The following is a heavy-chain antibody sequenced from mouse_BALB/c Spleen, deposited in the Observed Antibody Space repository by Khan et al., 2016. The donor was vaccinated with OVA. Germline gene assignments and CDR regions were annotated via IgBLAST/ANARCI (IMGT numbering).Heavy chain of an antibody. CDR3: ARAGYGVFAY. J-gene: IGHJ3*01. CDR2: IYTGSGYT. Sequence: QVQLQQSGPDLVKPGASVKMSCKASGYTFTDFLISWVKQRPGQGLEWIGEIYTGSGYTYYNEKFRGKAILNSDKSSNTAYMQLKSMQYEDSAFYFCARAGYGVFAYWGQGSLVTVSA. CDR1: GYTFTDFL. V-gene: IGHV1-77*01. D-gene: IGHD3-2*02.